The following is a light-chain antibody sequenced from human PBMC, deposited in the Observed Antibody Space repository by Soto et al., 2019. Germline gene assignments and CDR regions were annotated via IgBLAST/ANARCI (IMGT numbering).Light chain of an antibody. CDR2: KAS. Sequence: DIQMTQSPSTLSASVGDRVSITCRASQSISSWLAWYQQTPGKAPKLLIYKASSLESGLPSRFSGSGSGTEFTLTISSLQPDDFATYYCQQYNSYSRTFGEGTKVEIK. CDR1: QSISSW. V-gene: IGKV1-5*03. J-gene: IGKJ1*01. CDR3: QQYNSYSRT.